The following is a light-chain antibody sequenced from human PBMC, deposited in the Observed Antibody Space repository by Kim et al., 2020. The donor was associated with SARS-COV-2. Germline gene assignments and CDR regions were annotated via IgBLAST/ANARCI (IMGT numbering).Light chain of an antibody. Sequence: VAPGQTASITCSGDKVGDKYACWYQQKPGQSPVLVIYQDTKRPSGSPERFSGSNSGNTATLTISGTQAMDEADYYCQTWDSITVVFGGGTQLTVL. CDR3: QTWDSITVV. V-gene: IGLV3-1*01. CDR1: KVGDKY. J-gene: IGLJ2*01. CDR2: QDT.